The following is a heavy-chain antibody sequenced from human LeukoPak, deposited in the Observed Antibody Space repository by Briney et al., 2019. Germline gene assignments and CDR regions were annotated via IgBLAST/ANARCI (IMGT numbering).Heavy chain of an antibody. Sequence: GGSLRLSCAASGFTFSSYGMHWVRQAPGKGLEWVAVISYDGSNKYYADSVKGRFTISRDNSKNTLYLQMNSLRAEDTAVYYCAKDGNRWLEPLASWGQGTLVTVSS. CDR2: ISYDGSNK. CDR1: GFTFSSYG. V-gene: IGHV3-30*18. D-gene: IGHD6-19*01. J-gene: IGHJ5*02. CDR3: AKDGNRWLEPLAS.